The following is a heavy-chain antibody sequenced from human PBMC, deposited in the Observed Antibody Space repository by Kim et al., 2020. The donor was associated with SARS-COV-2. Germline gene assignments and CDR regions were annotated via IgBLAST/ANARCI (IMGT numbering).Heavy chain of an antibody. Sequence: GGSLRISCTASGFTFGDYAMSWVRQAPGKGLEWVGFIRSKAYGGTTEYAASVKGRFTISRDDFKSIAYLQMNSLKTEDTAVYYCTRDQPYYYGSGSYSLDYWGQGTLVTVSS. J-gene: IGHJ4*02. CDR1: GFTFGDYA. CDR2: IRSKAYGGTT. D-gene: IGHD3-10*01. V-gene: IGHV3-49*04. CDR3: TRDQPYYYGSGSYSLDY.